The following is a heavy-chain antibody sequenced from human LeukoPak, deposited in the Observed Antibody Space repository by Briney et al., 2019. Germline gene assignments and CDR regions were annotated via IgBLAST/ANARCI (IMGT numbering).Heavy chain of an antibody. CDR2: VYYSGTT. J-gene: IGHJ5*02. Sequence: SSETLSLTCTVSGGSISSSYTYWGWIRQPPGKGLEWIGSVYYSGTTYYNPSLKSQVTIFVDTSKNQFSLRLSSVTAADTAIYYCARHDYYDSVNWFDPWGQGTLVTVSS. V-gene: IGHV4-39*01. CDR3: ARHDYYDSVNWFDP. D-gene: IGHD3-16*01. CDR1: GGSISSSYTY.